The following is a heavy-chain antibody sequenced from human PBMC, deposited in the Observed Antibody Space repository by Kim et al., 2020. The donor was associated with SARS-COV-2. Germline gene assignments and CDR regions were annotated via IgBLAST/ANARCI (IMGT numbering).Heavy chain of an antibody. J-gene: IGHJ5*02. D-gene: IGHD3-9*01. CDR2: IYYSGST. V-gene: IGHV4-39*01. CDR1: GGSISSSSYY. Sequence: SETLSLTCTVSGGSISSSSYYWGWIRQPPGKGLEWIGSIYYSGSTYYNPSLKSRVTISVDTSKNQFSLKLSSVTAADTAVYYCARHVRYYDILTGYSKFYWFDTWGQGTLVTVSS. CDR3: ARHVRYYDILTGYSKFYWFDT.